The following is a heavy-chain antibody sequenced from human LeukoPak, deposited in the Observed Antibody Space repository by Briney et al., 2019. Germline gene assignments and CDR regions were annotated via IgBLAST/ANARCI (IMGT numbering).Heavy chain of an antibody. D-gene: IGHD2-2*01. V-gene: IGHV4-39*07. CDR2: IYYSGST. CDR3: AREGASWGFT. J-gene: IGHJ5*02. CDR1: GGSISSSSDY. Sequence: SETLSLTCTVSGGSISSSSDYWGWIRQPPGKGLEWIGSIYYSGSTYYNPSLKSRVTISVDTAKNQFSLKLTSVTAADTAVYYCAREGASWGFTWGQGTLVTVSS.